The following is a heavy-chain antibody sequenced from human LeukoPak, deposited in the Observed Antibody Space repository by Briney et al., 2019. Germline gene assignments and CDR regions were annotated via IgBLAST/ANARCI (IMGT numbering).Heavy chain of an antibody. CDR2: ISSSGSTI. D-gene: IGHD3-9*01. CDR1: GFTFSSYE. V-gene: IGHV3-48*03. Sequence: TGGSLRLSCAASGFTFSSYEMNWVRQAPGKGLEWVSYISSSGSTIYYADSVKGRFTISRDSAKNSLYLQMNSLRAEDTAVYYCARDRISAYYDILAGPGNIDYWGQGTLVTVSS. J-gene: IGHJ4*02. CDR3: ARDRISAYYDILAGPGNIDY.